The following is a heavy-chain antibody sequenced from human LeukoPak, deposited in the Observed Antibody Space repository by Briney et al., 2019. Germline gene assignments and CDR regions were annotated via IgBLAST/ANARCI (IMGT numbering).Heavy chain of an antibody. D-gene: IGHD6-19*01. J-gene: IGHJ4*02. CDR1: GGSISSSSHY. Sequence: SETLSLTCSVSGGSISSSSHYWGWIRQPPGKGLEWIGSIFYSGSTYYNPSLKSRVTFSVDTSKNQFSPKLSSVTAADTAVYYCSSSLPGIAVAGTAWNRWGQGTLVTVSS. CDR2: IFYSGST. CDR3: SSSLPGIAVAGTAWNR. V-gene: IGHV4-39*01.